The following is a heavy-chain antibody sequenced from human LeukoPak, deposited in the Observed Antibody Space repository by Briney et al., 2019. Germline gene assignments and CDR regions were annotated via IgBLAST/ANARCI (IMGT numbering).Heavy chain of an antibody. CDR2: IYTSGST. CDR1: GGSISSYY. CDR3: ARGLVVPAALGYYYYMDV. D-gene: IGHD2-2*01. J-gene: IGHJ6*03. V-gene: IGHV4-4*07. Sequence: PSETLSLTCTVSGGSISSYYWSWIRQPAGKGLEWIGRIYTSGSTNYNPSLKSRVTISVDKSKNQFSLKLSSVTAADTAVYYCARGLVVPAALGYYYYMDVWGKGTTDTVSS.